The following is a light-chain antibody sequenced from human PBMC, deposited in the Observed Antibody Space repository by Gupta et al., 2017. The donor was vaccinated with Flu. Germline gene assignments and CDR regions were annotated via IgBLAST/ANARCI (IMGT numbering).Light chain of an antibody. Sequence: DIQMPQFPSSLSASVGDRVTITCRASQSISSYLNWYQQKPGKAPKLLIYAASSLQSGVPSRFSGSGSGTDFTLTISSLQPEDFATYYCQQSYSTPYNFGQGTKLEIK. CDR1: QSISSY. CDR2: AAS. J-gene: IGKJ2*01. CDR3: QQSYSTPYN. V-gene: IGKV1-39*01.